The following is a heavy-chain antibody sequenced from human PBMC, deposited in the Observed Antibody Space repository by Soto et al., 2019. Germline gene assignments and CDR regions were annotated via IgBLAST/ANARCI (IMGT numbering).Heavy chain of an antibody. CDR3: ARGSTTSFDY. CDR1: GGSFSGYY. CDR2: INHSGST. Sequence: SETLSLTCAVYGGSFSGYYWSWIRQPPGKGLEWIGEINHSGSTNYNPSLKSRVTISVDTSKNQFSLKPSSVTAADTAVYYCARGSTTSFDYWGQGTLVTVSS. V-gene: IGHV4-34*01. D-gene: IGHD1-26*01. J-gene: IGHJ4*02.